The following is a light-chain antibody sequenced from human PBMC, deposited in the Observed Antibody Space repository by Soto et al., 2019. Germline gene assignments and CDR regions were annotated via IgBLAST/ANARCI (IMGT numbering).Light chain of an antibody. CDR1: QSVSSN. J-gene: IGKJ1*01. CDR2: GAS. Sequence: ETMMTQSPATLSVYPGERATLSCRASQSVSSNLAWYQQKPGQAPRLLIYGASTRATGIPARFSGSGSGTEFTLTISSLQSEDFAVYYCQQYNNWPRTFGQGTNVDVK. V-gene: IGKV3-15*01. CDR3: QQYNNWPRT.